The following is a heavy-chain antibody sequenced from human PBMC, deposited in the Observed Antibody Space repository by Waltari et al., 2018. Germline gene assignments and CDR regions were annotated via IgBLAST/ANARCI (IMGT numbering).Heavy chain of an antibody. Sequence: QLQLQESGPGLVKPSETLSLTCTVPGGPIRSGPYYWGWIRQPPEKGLEWIGSFHHGGNTFYNPSLKSRVTISVDRSSNQFSLKLYSLTAADTAVYYCARHGGESYGYLWVDPWGQGTLVTVSS. D-gene: IGHD5-18*01. J-gene: IGHJ5*02. V-gene: IGHV4-39*01. CDR2: FHHGGNT. CDR3: ARHGGESYGYLWVDP. CDR1: GGPIRSGPYY.